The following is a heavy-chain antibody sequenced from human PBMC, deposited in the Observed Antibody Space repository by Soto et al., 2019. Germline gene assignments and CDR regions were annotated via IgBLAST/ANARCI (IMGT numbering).Heavy chain of an antibody. D-gene: IGHD6-13*01. CDR1: GYTFTSYA. Sequence: ASVKVSCKASGYTFTSYAMHWVRQAPGQRLEWMGWISAYNGNTKYAQKLQGRVTMTTDTSTSTAYMELRSLRSGDTAVYYCARWVAAAGLERYDAFDIWGQGTMVTVSS. V-gene: IGHV1-18*01. CDR2: ISAYNGNT. J-gene: IGHJ3*02. CDR3: ARWVAAAGLERYDAFDI.